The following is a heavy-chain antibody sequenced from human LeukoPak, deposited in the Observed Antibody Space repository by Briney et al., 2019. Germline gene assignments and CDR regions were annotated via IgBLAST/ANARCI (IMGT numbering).Heavy chain of an antibody. J-gene: IGHJ5*02. V-gene: IGHV4-39*01. CDR2: IYYSGST. Sequence: SETLSLTCTVSGGSISSSSYYWGWIRQPPGKGLEWIGSIYYSGSTYYNPSLKSRVTISVDTSKNQFSLKLSSVTAADTAVYYCARGSDDYKLGNHWGHGTLVTVSS. CDR1: GGSISSSSYY. D-gene: IGHD5-24*01. CDR3: ARGSDDYKLGNH.